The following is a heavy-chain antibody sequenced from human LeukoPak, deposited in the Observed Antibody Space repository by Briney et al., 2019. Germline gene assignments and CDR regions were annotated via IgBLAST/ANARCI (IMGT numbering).Heavy chain of an antibody. V-gene: IGHV1-69*13. CDR2: IIPMFGRT. CDR3: ARDQGLWFGELLPHGEYFQH. D-gene: IGHD3-10*01. Sequence: SVKVSCKASGGTFTSYAFSWVRQAPGQGLEWMGGIIPMFGRTNYAQTFQGRVTITADESTSTAYMELTSLRSDDTAVYYCARDQGLWFGELLPHGEYFQHWGQGTLVTVSS. CDR1: GGTFTSYA. J-gene: IGHJ1*01.